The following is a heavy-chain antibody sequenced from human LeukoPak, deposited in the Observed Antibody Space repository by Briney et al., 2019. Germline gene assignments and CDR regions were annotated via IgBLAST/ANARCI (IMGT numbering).Heavy chain of an antibody. Sequence: ASVKVSCKVSGYTLTELSMHWVRQAPGKGLEWMGGLDPEDGETIYAQKFQGRVTMTEDTSTDTAYMELSSLRSEDTAVYYCATDLSGSRDLTWYGMDVWGQGTTVTVSS. CDR2: LDPEDGET. CDR3: ATDLSGSRDLTWYGMDV. V-gene: IGHV1-24*01. J-gene: IGHJ6*02. CDR1: GYTLTELS. D-gene: IGHD1-26*01.